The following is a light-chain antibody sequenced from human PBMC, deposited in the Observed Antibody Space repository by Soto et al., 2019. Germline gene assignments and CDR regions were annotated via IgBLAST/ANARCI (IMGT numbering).Light chain of an antibody. J-gene: IGKJ2*01. Sequence: DIQMTQSPSTLAASVGDTVTMTCRSSSKWLAWYQKKPGKAPKLLIYDVSNLERGVPPRFSGSTSWAESTLTITGLQPDDLGTYYCQHTTDFTFGQGTKGEIK. CDR2: DVS. CDR1: SSSKW. V-gene: IGKV1-5*01. CDR3: QHTTDFT.